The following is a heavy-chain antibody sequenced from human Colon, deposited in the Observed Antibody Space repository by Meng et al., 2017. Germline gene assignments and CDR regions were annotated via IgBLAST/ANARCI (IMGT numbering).Heavy chain of an antibody. CDR2: IYYTGNT. J-gene: IGHJ5*02. D-gene: IGHD4-17*01. V-gene: IGHV4-61*03. Sequence: SETLSLTCTVPGASVSSDSHYWSWIRQPPGKGLEWIGYIYYTGNTNYNPSLASRVSMSLDTSKNHFSLHLTSVTAADTAIYYCARVNGDFDEAWFDPWGQGTLVTVSS. CDR1: GASVSSDSHY. CDR3: ARVNGDFDEAWFDP.